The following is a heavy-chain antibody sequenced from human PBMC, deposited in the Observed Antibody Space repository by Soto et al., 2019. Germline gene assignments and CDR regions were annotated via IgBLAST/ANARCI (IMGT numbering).Heavy chain of an antibody. D-gene: IGHD3-22*01. V-gene: IGHV1-58*01. CDR1: GFTFSRSA. Sequence: SVKVSCKGSGFTFSRSAVQWVRQARGQGLEWIGWIVAASGKTDYSQIFQERVTITRDMSTSTAYMELSSLSSEDTAVYYCAENIDWGYYDFGGYTSWGQGTLVTVSS. CDR3: AENIDWGYYDFGGYTS. CDR2: IVAASGKT. J-gene: IGHJ4*02.